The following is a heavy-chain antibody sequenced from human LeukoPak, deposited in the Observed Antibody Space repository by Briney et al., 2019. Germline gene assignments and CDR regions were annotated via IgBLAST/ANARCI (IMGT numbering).Heavy chain of an antibody. V-gene: IGHV3-23*01. CDR2: ISGSGGST. CDR3: AKDLNYGSGSTYDY. Sequence: GGSLRLSCAASGFTFRSYAMSWVRQAPGKGLEWVSAISGSGGSTYYADSVKGRFTISRDNSKNTLYLQMNSLRAEDTAVYYCAKDLNYGSGSTYDYWGQGTLVTVSS. D-gene: IGHD3-10*01. J-gene: IGHJ4*02. CDR1: GFTFRSYA.